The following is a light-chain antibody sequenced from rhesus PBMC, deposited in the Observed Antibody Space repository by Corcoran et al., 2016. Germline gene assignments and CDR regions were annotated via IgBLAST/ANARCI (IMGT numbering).Light chain of an antibody. Sequence: DIQMTQSPPSLSASVGDTVTITCQASQGISKYLAWYQQKPGKAPKLLIPDAATLQSGVPSRVSGSGSGTEFTLTSSNLQPEDFATYCGQQPNSYPLTFGPATKLAIE. CDR3: QQPNSYPLT. V-gene: IGKV1-25*01. J-gene: IGKJ3*01. CDR2: DAA. CDR1: QGISKY.